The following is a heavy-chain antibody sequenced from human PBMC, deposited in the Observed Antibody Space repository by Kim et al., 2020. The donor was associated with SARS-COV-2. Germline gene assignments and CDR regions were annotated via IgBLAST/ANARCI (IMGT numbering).Heavy chain of an antibody. J-gene: IGHJ4*02. CDR2: ISSSSSYI. V-gene: IGHV3-21*01. CDR3: ARVLMLYSSGGGEGDY. D-gene: IGHD6-19*01. CDR1: GFTFSSYS. Sequence: GGSLRLSCAASGFTFSSYSMNWVRQAPGKGLEWVSSISSSSSYIYYADSVKGRFTISRDNAKNSLYLQMNSLRAEDTAVYYCARVLMLYSSGGGEGDYWGQGTLVTVSS.